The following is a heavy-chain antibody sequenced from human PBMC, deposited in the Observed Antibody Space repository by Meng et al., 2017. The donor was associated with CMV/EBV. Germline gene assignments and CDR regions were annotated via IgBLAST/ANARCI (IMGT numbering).Heavy chain of an antibody. CDR3: ARSLIVATTAFDY. D-gene: IGHD5-12*01. Sequence: SVKVSCKASGGTFSSYAISWVRQAPGQGLEWMGGIIPIFGTANYAQKFQGRVTITTDESTSTAYMELGSLRSEDTAVYYCARSLIVATTAFDYWGQGTLVTVSS. V-gene: IGHV1-69*05. J-gene: IGHJ4*02. CDR1: GGTFSSYA. CDR2: IIPIFGTA.